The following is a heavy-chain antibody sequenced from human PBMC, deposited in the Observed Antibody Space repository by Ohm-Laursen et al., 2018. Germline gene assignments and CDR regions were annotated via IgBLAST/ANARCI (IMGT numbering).Heavy chain of an antibody. V-gene: IGHV3-23*01. CDR3: ARDVDTSSHYSQFDP. J-gene: IGHJ5*02. Sequence: SLRLSCSASGFSFRSYAMSWVRQAPGRGLEWVSIVTGSGSSTYYTDSVKGRFTISRDNSKNTLYLQINSLRAEDTAMYYCARDVDTSSHYSQFDPWGRGTLVTVSS. CDR2: VTGSGSST. D-gene: IGHD5-18*01. CDR1: GFSFRSYA.